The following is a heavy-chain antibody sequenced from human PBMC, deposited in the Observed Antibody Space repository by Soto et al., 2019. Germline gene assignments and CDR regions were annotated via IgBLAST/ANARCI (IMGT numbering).Heavy chain of an antibody. V-gene: IGHV4-39*01. CDR1: GGSSSSGSFY. J-gene: IGHJ3*02. CDR3: ARQRAWYGEWAFDI. Sequence: QLQLQESGPGLVKPSETMPLTRTVSGGSSSSGSFYWGWIRQPPGKGLEWIGSVSYSGHTYYSPSLKSRVTLSVDTSEKHLSLKLSSVTAADTAVYYCARQRAWYGEWAFDIWGQGTMVTVSS. D-gene: IGHD3-10*01. CDR2: VSYSGHT.